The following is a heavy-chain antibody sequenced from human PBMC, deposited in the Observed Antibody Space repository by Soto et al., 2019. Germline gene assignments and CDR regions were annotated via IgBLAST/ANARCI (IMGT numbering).Heavy chain of an antibody. CDR2: ISSSSSTI. D-gene: IGHD2-2*01. Sequence: LRLSCAASGFTFSSYSMNWVRQAPGKGLEWVSYISSSSSTIYYADSVKGRFTISRDNAKNSLYLQMNSLRDEDTAVYYCARVRIVVVPAAGGMDVWGQGTTVTVSS. J-gene: IGHJ6*02. V-gene: IGHV3-48*02. CDR1: GFTFSSYS. CDR3: ARVRIVVVPAAGGMDV.